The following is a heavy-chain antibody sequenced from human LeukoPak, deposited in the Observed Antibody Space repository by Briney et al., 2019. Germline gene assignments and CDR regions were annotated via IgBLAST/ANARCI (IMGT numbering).Heavy chain of an antibody. D-gene: IGHD6-19*01. CDR3: ANFERTVAGPYNWFEP. V-gene: IGHV3-23*01. CDR2: ISDSGGHT. J-gene: IGHJ5*02. Sequence: GGSLRLSCAASGFTFSSYAMSWVRQAPVKGLEWVSAISDSGGHTYYADSAKGRFTISRDNSKNTLYLQIDSLRAEDTAVYYCANFERTVAGPYNWFEPWGQGTLVTVSS. CDR1: GFTFSSYA.